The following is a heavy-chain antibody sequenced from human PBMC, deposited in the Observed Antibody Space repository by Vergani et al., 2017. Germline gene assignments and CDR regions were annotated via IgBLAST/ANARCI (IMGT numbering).Heavy chain of an antibody. D-gene: IGHD4/OR15-4a*01. CDR3: ARTNAVLIPRGVFDL. Sequence: EVQLVESGGGLVQPGGSLRLSCAASGFTLNNYWVTWVRQAPGKGLEWVANINQDGSEKYYMDSVKGRFTISRNNAKNSLYLQMNSLRGEDAAVYACARTNAVLIPRGVFDLWGQGTMVAVSS. J-gene: IGHJ3*01. CDR1: GFTLNNYW. CDR2: INQDGSEK. V-gene: IGHV3-7*01.